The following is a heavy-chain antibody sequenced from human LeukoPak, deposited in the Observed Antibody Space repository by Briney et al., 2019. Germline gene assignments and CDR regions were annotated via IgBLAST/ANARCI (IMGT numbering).Heavy chain of an antibody. CDR3: AREYCTNGVCYFDY. V-gene: IGHV1-69*13. CDR2: IIPIFGTA. J-gene: IGHJ4*02. D-gene: IGHD2-8*01. Sequence: ALVKVSCKASGGTFSSYAISWVRQASGQGLEWMGGIIPIFGTANCAQKFQGRVTITADESTSTAYMELSSLRSEDTAVYYCAREYCTNGVCYFDYWGQGTLVTVSS. CDR1: GGTFSSYA.